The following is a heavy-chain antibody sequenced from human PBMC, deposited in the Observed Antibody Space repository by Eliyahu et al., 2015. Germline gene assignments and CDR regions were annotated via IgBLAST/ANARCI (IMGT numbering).Heavy chain of an antibody. CDR1: GESFSGYY. CDR2: INHFGST. Sequence: QVQLHQWGAGLLKPSETLSLTCAVYGESFSGYYWTWIRQPPGKGLDWIGEINHFGSTNYNPSLKSRVTISVDTSKNQFSLMLSSVTAADTAVYYCARGFCSGGNCYHHYYFPMDVWGQGTTVTVSS. D-gene: IGHD2-15*01. V-gene: IGHV4-34*01. CDR3: ARGFCSGGNCYHHYYFPMDV. J-gene: IGHJ6*02.